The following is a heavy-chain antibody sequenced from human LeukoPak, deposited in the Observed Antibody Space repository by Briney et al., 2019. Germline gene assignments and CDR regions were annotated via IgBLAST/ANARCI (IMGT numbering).Heavy chain of an antibody. CDR3: ARGTAMVSLYYYYYYMDV. Sequence: SETLSLTCAVYGGSFSGYYWSWIRQPPGKGLEWIGEINHSGSTNYNPSLKSRVTISVDTSKNQFSLKLSSVTAADTAVYYCARGTAMVSLYYYYYYMDVWGKGTTVTVSS. V-gene: IGHV4-34*01. CDR1: GGSFSGYY. D-gene: IGHD5-18*01. CDR2: INHSGST. J-gene: IGHJ6*03.